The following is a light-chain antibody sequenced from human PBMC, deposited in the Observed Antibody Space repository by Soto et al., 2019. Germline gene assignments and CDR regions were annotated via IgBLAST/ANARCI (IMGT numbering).Light chain of an antibody. J-gene: IGKJ5*01. Sequence: EIVLTQSPGTLSLSPAERATLSCRASQSVSSSYLAWYQQKPGQAPRLLIYGASSRATGIPDRFSGSGSGTDFTLTISRLEPEDFAVYYCQQYRSSPPITFGQGTRLEIK. CDR2: GAS. CDR1: QSVSSSY. CDR3: QQYRSSPPIT. V-gene: IGKV3-20*01.